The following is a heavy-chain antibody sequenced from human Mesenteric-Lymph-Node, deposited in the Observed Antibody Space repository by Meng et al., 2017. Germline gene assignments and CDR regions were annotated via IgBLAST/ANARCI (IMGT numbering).Heavy chain of an antibody. CDR2: IIPIFGTA. J-gene: IGHJ5*02. CDR3: ARTMVRGVIIIGWFDP. V-gene: IGHV1-69*05. Sequence: VPLVQAGAEVKKPGSSVKVSCKASGGTFSSYAISWVRQAPGQGLEWMGGIIPIFGTANYAQKFQGRVTITTDESTSTAYMELSSLRSEDTAVYYCARTMVRGVIIIGWFDPWGQGTLVTVSS. CDR1: GGTFSSYA. D-gene: IGHD3-10*01.